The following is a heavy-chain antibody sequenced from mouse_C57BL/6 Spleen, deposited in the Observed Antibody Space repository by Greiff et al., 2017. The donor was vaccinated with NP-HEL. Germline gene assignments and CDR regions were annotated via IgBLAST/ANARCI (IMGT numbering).Heavy chain of an antibody. V-gene: IGHV1-59*01. CDR1: GYTFTSYW. D-gene: IGHD2-1*01. CDR2: IDPSDSYT. CDR3: ARGYYGNYEDY. Sequence: QVQLQQPGAELVRPGTSVKLSCKASGYTFTSYWMHWVKQRPGQGLEWIGVIDPSDSYTNYNQKFKGKATLTVDTSSSTAYMQLSSLTSEDSAVYYCARGYYGNYEDYWGQGTSVTVSS. J-gene: IGHJ4*01.